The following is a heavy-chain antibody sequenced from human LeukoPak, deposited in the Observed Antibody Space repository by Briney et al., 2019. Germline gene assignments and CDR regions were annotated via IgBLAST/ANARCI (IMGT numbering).Heavy chain of an antibody. J-gene: IGHJ4*02. D-gene: IGHD3-10*01. CDR1: GYTFTSYG. Sequence: ASVKVSCKASGYTFTSYGISWVRQAPGQGLEWMGWISAYNGNTNYAQKLQGRVTMTTDASTSTAYMELRSLRSDDTAVYYCARDVRRGGSFDYWGQGTLVTVSS. CDR2: ISAYNGNT. V-gene: IGHV1-18*01. CDR3: ARDVRRGGSFDY.